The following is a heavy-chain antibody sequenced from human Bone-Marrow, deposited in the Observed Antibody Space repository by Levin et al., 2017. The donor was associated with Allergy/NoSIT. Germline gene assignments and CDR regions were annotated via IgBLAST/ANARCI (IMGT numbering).Heavy chain of an antibody. V-gene: IGHV4-59*08. CDR2: IYYSGST. D-gene: IGHD2-2*01. CDR1: GASISSFY. J-gene: IGHJ5*01. CDR3: ARQAVPAAMNGFDS. Sequence: SQTLSLTCTVSGASISSFYWSWLRQPPGKGLEWIGYIYYSGSTNYSPSPKSRVSMSADMSRNQVYLTMSSVTAADTAVYYCARQAVPAAMNGFDSWGQGTLVTVSS.